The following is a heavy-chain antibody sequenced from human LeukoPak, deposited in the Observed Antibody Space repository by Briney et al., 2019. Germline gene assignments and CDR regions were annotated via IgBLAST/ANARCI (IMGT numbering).Heavy chain of an antibody. CDR3: YADFDLFDH. J-gene: IGHJ4*02. V-gene: IGHV3-7*01. CDR1: GFIFNRYW. D-gene: IGHD2-2*01. CDR2: INQDGSEK. Sequence: GGSLRLSCAASGFIFNRYWMNWVRQAPGQGLEWVANINQDGSEKYYVDSVKGRFSISRDNAKSSLYLQMDNLRAGDTAIYYCYADFDLFDHWGQGTLVTVSS.